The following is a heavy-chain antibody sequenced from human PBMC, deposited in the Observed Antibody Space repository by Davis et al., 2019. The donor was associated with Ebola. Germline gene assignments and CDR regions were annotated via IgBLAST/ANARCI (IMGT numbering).Heavy chain of an antibody. J-gene: IGHJ6*02. CDR2: ISSSSSTI. V-gene: IGHV3-48*02. CDR3: ARDVSGYDFWSGYSNYYYGMDV. CDR1: GFTFSSYS. D-gene: IGHD3-3*01. Sequence: GESLKISCAASGFTFSSYSMNWVRQAPGKGLEWDSYISSSSSTIYYADSVKGRFTISRDNAKNSLYLQMNSLRDEDTAVYYCARDVSGYDFWSGYSNYYYGMDVWGQGTTVTVSS.